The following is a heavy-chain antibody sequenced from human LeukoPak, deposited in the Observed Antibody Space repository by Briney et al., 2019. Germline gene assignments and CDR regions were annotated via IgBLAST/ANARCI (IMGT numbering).Heavy chain of an antibody. V-gene: IGHV3-48*04. CDR2: ISSSGSSI. J-gene: IGHJ4*02. D-gene: IGHD4-17*01. CDR3: ARDENGDFSFDY. CDR1: GFTFSSYS. Sequence: GGSLRLSCAASGFTFSSYSVNWVRQAPGKGLVWVSYISSSGSSIYYADSVKGRFTISRDNAKNSLYLQMNSLRAEDTAIYYCARDENGDFSFDYWGQGTLVTVSS.